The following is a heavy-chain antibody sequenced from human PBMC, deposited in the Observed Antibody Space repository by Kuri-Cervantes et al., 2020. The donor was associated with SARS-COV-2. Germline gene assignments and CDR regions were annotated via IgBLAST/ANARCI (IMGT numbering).Heavy chain of an antibody. Sequence: GESLKISCAASGFTFSSYAMSWVRQAPGKGLEWVSAISGSGGSTYYADSVKGRFTISRDNSKNTLYLQMNSLRSEDTAVYYGARGSEDIVATEFDYWGQGTLVTVSS. CDR2: ISGSGGST. D-gene: IGHD5-12*01. CDR1: GFTFSSYA. CDR3: ARGSEDIVATEFDY. J-gene: IGHJ4*02. V-gene: IGHV3-23*01.